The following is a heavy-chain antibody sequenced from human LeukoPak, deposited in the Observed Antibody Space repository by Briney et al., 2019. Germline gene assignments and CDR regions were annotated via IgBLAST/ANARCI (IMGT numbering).Heavy chain of an antibody. J-gene: IGHJ4*02. Sequence: SETLSLTCTVSSGSISNYYWSWIRQAAGKGLEWIGRIYSSGSTNYNPSFKSRVTMSLDTSKNQFSLKLTSVTAADTAVYYCARDPALGYCGGDCYPDYWGQGTLVTVSS. D-gene: IGHD2-21*02. V-gene: IGHV4-4*07. CDR3: ARDPALGYCGGDCYPDY. CDR1: SGSISNYY. CDR2: IYSSGST.